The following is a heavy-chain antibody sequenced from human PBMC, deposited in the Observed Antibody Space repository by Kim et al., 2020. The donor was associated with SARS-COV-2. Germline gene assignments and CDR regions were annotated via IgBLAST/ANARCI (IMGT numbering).Heavy chain of an antibody. CDR2: INAGNGNT. CDR1: GYTFTSYA. V-gene: IGHV1-3*01. D-gene: IGHD3-10*01. CDR3: ARFPVWFGELLPPFDY. J-gene: IGHJ4*02. Sequence: ASVKVSCKASGYTFTSYAMHWVRQAPGQRLEWMGWINAGNGNTKYSQKFQGRVTITRDTSASTAYMELSSLRSEDTAVYYCARFPVWFGELLPPFDYWGQGTLVTVSS.